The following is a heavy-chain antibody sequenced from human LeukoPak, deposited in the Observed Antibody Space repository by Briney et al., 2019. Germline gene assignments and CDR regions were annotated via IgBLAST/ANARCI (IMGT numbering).Heavy chain of an antibody. CDR1: GFTFSSYA. D-gene: IGHD3-9*01. Sequence: GGSLRLSCAASGFTFSSYAMSWVRQAPGKGLEWVSAISGSGGSTYYADSVKGRFTISRDNSKNTLYLQMNSLRAEDTAVYYCAKGISPHYDILTGYYSRFDYWGQGTLVTVSS. V-gene: IGHV3-23*01. J-gene: IGHJ4*02. CDR3: AKGISPHYDILTGYYSRFDY. CDR2: ISGSGGST.